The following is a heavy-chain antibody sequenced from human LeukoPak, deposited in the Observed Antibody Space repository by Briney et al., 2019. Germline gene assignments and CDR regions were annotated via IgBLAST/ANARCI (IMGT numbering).Heavy chain of an antibody. Sequence: GESLNISCKGSGYGFPSFWIGWVRQAPRQGMGWMGFIYPGDSDTTYSPSLQGQVTISDDKSISTAYLQWSSLKASDTAMYYCARTYGSGSYNFDYWGQGTLVTVSS. J-gene: IGHJ4*02. CDR2: IYPGDSDT. V-gene: IGHV5-51*01. CDR3: ARTYGSGSYNFDY. CDR1: GYGFPSFW. D-gene: IGHD3-10*01.